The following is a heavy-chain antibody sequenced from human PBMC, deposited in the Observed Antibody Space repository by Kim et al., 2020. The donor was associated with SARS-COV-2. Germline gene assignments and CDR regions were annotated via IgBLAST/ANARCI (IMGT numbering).Heavy chain of an antibody. CDR3: ARVKGQAVRGVLN. Sequence: GGSLRLSCAASGFTFSDYYMSWIRQAPGKGLEWVSYISSSSSYTNYADSVKGRFTISRDNAKNSLYLQMNSLRAEDTAVYYCARVKGQAVRGVLNWGQGTLVTVSS. CDR2: ISSSSSYT. V-gene: IGHV3-11*06. J-gene: IGHJ4*02. D-gene: IGHD3-10*01. CDR1: GFTFSDYY.